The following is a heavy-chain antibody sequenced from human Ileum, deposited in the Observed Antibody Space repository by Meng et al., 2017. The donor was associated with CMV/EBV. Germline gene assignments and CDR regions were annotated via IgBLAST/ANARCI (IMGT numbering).Heavy chain of an antibody. CDR1: GGSINTGGYF. Sequence: TRSLTGTVSGGSINTGGYFWSWVRQFPGKGLEWIGYVYYTGSTFYNPSLESRFTVSIDTSKNQFFLEVKSVTAADAAFYYCARVISGGGKYFFDYWGQGSLVTVSS. D-gene: IGHD2-21*01. CDR3: ARVISGGGKYFFDY. CDR2: VYYTGST. J-gene: IGHJ4*02. V-gene: IGHV4-31*03.